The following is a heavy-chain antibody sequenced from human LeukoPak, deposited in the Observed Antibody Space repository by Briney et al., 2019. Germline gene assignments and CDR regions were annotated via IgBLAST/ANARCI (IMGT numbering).Heavy chain of an antibody. CDR2: IRYDGNNK. J-gene: IGHJ4*02. Sequence: GGSLKLSCAASGFTLSYYGIHWVRQAPGKGLEWVAFIRYDGNNKFYADSVKDRFTISRDNSKNTVYMQMNSLRGEDTAVYYCASASPAADYWGQGTLVTVSS. V-gene: IGHV3-30*02. CDR1: GFTLSYYG. CDR3: ASASPAADY. D-gene: IGHD2-15*01.